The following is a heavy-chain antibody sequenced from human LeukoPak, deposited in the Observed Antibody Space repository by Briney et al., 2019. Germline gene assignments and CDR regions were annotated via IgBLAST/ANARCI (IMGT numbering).Heavy chain of an antibody. V-gene: IGHV1-18*01. CDR1: GYTFTSYG. D-gene: IGHD3-3*01. J-gene: IGHJ3*02. CDR2: ISAYNGNT. CDR3: ARGPSVEWLLYVDDAFDI. Sequence: ASVKVSCKASGYTFTSYGISWVRQAPGQGLEWMGWISAYNGNTNYAQKLQGRVTMTTDTSTSTAYMELRSLRSDDTAVYYCARGPSVEWLLYVDDAFDIWGQGTMVTVSS.